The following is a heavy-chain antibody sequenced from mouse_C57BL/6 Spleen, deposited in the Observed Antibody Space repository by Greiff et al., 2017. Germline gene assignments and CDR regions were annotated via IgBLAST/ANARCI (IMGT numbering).Heavy chain of an antibody. V-gene: IGHV5-9-1*02. Sequence: DVQLVESGEGLVKPGGSLKLSCAASGFTFSSYAMSWVRQTPEKRLEWVAYISSGGDYIYYADTVKGRFTISRDNARNTLYLQMSSLKSEDTAMYYCTRGDGNYPFFDYWGQGTTLTVSS. CDR2: ISSGGDYI. CDR1: GFTFSSYA. D-gene: IGHD2-1*01. CDR3: TRGDGNYPFFDY. J-gene: IGHJ2*01.